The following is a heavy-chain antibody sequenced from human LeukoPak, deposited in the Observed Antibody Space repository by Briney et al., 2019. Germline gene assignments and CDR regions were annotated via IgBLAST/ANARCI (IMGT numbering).Heavy chain of an antibody. Sequence: SVKVSCKASGGTFSSYAISWVRQAPGQGLEWMGRIIPIFGTANYAQKFQGRVTITTDESTSTAYMELSSLRSEDTAVYSCARAMVRGVMRGYFDYWGQGTLVTVSS. V-gene: IGHV1-69*05. D-gene: IGHD3-10*01. CDR1: GGTFSSYA. CDR2: IIPIFGTA. J-gene: IGHJ4*02. CDR3: ARAMVRGVMRGYFDY.